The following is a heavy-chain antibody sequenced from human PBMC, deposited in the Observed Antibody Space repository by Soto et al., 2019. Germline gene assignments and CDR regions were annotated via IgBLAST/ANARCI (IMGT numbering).Heavy chain of an antibody. D-gene: IGHD3-22*01. Sequence: SLRRSCEASVFTFSGYSMNWVLQTPVKGLECFSCISSSGSAIYYADSVKGRFTISRDNANKSLYLQMNSLRDEDTAVYYCATNYYDSSSYYYSGFWGQGTLVTVSS. CDR1: VFTFSGYS. CDR2: ISSSGSAI. J-gene: IGHJ4*02. V-gene: IGHV3-48*02. CDR3: ATNYYDSSSYYYSGF.